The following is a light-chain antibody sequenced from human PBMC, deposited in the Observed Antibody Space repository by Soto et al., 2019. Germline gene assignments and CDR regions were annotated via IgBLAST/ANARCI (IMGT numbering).Light chain of an antibody. Sequence: DIQMTQSPSTLSASVGDRVTITCRASQSISSWLAWYQQKPGKAAKLLIYEASSLQSGAPSRFSGSGSVTKFTLTINNLQPDDFATYYYQQYNSYTTFGQGTKVEIK. CDR1: QSISSW. CDR2: EAS. CDR3: QQYNSYTT. V-gene: IGKV1-5*03. J-gene: IGKJ1*01.